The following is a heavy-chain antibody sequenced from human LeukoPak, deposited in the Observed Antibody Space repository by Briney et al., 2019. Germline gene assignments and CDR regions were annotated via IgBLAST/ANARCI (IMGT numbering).Heavy chain of an antibody. D-gene: IGHD2-2*01. CDR2: ISGTSRYT. CDR1: GFMFSDYY. J-gene: IGHJ4*02. V-gene: IGHV3-11*03. Sequence: PGGSLRVSCAASGFMFSDYYMSWIRQAPGKGLEWVSYISGTSRYTNYADSVKGRFTISRDNAKNTLYLQMNSLRAEDTAIYYCARLSGYCSSTMCHSEFDYWGQGALVTVSS. CDR3: ARLSGYCSSTMCHSEFDY.